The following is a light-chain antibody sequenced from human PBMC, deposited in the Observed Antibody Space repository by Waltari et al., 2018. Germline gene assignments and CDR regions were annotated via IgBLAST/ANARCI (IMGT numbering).Light chain of an antibody. CDR1: GSINSW. V-gene: IGKV1-5*03. J-gene: IGKJ1*01. Sequence: DIQMTQSASTLAVSVGDRVTITCRARGSINSWLAWHQQKPGKAPERLIFKASTLEIGVPSRFSGSGSGTEFTLTISSLQPDDFATYYCQQYYRPPWTFGQGTKVDIK. CDR3: QQYYRPPWT. CDR2: KAS.